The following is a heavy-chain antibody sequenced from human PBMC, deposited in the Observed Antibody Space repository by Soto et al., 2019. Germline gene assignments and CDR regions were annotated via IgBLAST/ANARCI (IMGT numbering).Heavy chain of an antibody. V-gene: IGHV1-3*01. CDR1: GYTFSNYA. CDR3: ARNAVGTYHFDY. J-gene: IGHJ4*02. CDR2: INAGNGNT. D-gene: IGHD1-1*01. Sequence: QVQLVQSGAEVKKPGASVKVSCKASGYTFSNYAMHWVRQAPGQRLEWMGWINAGNGNTKYSQKFQGRVTITRDTSASTAYMELSSLISEDTAVYYCARNAVGTYHFDYWGQGTLVTVSS.